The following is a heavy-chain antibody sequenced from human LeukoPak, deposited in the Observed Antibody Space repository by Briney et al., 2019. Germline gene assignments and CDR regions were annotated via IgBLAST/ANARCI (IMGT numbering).Heavy chain of an antibody. CDR1: GFTFINAW. V-gene: IGHV3-20*04. CDR2: INWNGGST. CDR3: ARDPSLGYSYGPVGVYFDY. J-gene: IGHJ4*02. D-gene: IGHD5-18*01. Sequence: PGGSLRLSCAASGFTFINAWMAWVRQAPGKGLEWVSGINWNGGSTGYADSVKGRFTISRDNAKNSLYLQMNSLRAEDTALYYCARDPSLGYSYGPVGVYFDYWGQGTLVTVSS.